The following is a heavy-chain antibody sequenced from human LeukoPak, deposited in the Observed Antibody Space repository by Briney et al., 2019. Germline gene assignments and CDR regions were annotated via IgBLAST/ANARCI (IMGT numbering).Heavy chain of an antibody. CDR1: GESISGFY. CDR2: IYYSGST. D-gene: IGHD2-21*01. Sequence: PSETLSLTCTVSGESISGFYWTWIRQPPGKGLEWIGYIYYSGSTNYNPSLKSRVTISVDTSKNQFSLKLSSVTAADTAVYYCARGVVIAPQTFDYWGQGTLDTVSS. J-gene: IGHJ4*02. V-gene: IGHV4-59*01. CDR3: ARGVVIAPQTFDY.